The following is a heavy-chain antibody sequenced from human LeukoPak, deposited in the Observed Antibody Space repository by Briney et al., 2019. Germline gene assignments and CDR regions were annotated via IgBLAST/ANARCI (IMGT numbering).Heavy chain of an antibody. CDR3: ARGSYYFDY. J-gene: IGHJ4*02. Sequence: SETLSVTCTVSGGSISSYYWSWIRQSPGKGLEWIGHIYNSGNTNYNPSLKSRVTISVDTSKNQFSLKLSSVTAADTAVYYCARGSYYFDYWGQGTLVTVSS. D-gene: IGHD6-6*01. CDR1: GGSISSYY. V-gene: IGHV4-59*01. CDR2: IYNSGNT.